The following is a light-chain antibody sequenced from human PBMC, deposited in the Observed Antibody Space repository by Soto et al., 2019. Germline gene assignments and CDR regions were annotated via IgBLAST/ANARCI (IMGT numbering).Light chain of an antibody. CDR2: GNS. CDR1: SSNIGADYD. J-gene: IGLJ3*02. CDR3: QSYDSSLSAVV. V-gene: IGLV1-40*01. Sequence: QSLLTQPPSVSGAPGQRVTISCTGSSSNIGADYDVHWYQQLPGTAPKLLIYGNSNRPSGVPDRFSGSKSGTSASLAITGLQAEDEADYYCQSYDSSLSAVVFGGGTKVTVL.